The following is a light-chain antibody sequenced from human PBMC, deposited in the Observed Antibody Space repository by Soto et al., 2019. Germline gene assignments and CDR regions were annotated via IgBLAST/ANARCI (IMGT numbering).Light chain of an antibody. CDR3: QQRFNWPPLT. CDR1: QSVGAY. CDR2: DAS. Sequence: EIVLTQSPATLSLSPGERATLSCRASQSVGAYLAWYQQKPGQAPRLLIYDASNRATGIPARFSGSGSGTDFTLTISSLEPEDFAVYYCQQRFNWPPLTFGQGTRLEIK. V-gene: IGKV3-11*01. J-gene: IGKJ5*01.